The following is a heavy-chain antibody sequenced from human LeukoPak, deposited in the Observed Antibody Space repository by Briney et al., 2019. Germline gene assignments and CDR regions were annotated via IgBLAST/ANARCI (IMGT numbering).Heavy chain of an antibody. V-gene: IGHV1-2*02. CDR2: INPNSGDT. J-gene: IGHJ4*02. CDR1: GYTFSDYY. Sequence: GASVNVSCKASGYTFSDYYMHWVRQAPGQGLEWMGWINPNSGDTHYAQMFQGRVTMTRDTSINAAYMELRRLRSDDTAVYYCAKSAQYSSAWFTGSFDYWGQGTLVTVFS. D-gene: IGHD6-13*01. CDR3: AKSAQYSSAWFTGSFDY.